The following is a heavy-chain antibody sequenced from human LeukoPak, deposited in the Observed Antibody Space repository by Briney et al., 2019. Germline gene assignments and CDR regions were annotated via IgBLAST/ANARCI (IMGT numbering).Heavy chain of an antibody. J-gene: IGHJ4*02. Sequence: SETLSLTCTVSGGSISSGDYYWSWIRQSPGKGLQWIGEINHSGSTNYNPSLKSRVTISVDTSKNQFSLKLSSVTAADTAVYYCARLSTGYWGQGTLVTVSS. CDR2: INHSGST. CDR3: ARLSTGY. V-gene: IGHV4-39*07. D-gene: IGHD6-13*01. CDR1: GGSISSGDYY.